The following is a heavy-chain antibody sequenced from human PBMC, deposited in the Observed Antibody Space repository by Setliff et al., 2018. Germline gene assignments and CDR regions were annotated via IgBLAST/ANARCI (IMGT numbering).Heavy chain of an antibody. D-gene: IGHD6-6*01. V-gene: IGHV4-34*01. J-gene: IGHJ4*02. CDR3: ARGRNVAARLLDS. Sequence: PSETLSLTCAAHGGSFSDYYWTWIRQPPGKGLEWIGEINHSGNTKSSPSLESRVTISVDPSKNQFSLKMTSVTAADTAVYYCARGRNVAARLLDSWGQGALVTVSS. CDR1: GGSFSDYY. CDR2: INHSGNT.